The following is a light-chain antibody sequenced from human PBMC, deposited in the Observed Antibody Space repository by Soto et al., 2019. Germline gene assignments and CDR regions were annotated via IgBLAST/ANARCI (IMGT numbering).Light chain of an antibody. Sequence: EIVLTQSPGTLSLSPGGRATLSCRASESVNRVYLAWYQHKPGQAPRLLIFGASERATGIPDRFSGSGSGTDFTLTISRLEPEDFAVYYCQQYVTPPFTFGPGTKVDIK. J-gene: IGKJ3*01. V-gene: IGKV3-20*01. CDR3: QQYVTPPFT. CDR2: GAS. CDR1: ESVNRVY.